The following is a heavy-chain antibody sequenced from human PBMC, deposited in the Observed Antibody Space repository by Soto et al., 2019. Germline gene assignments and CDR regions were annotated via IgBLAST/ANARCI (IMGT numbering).Heavy chain of an antibody. Sequence: PTETLSLTCTVSGGSISSYYGSWIRQPPGKGLEWIGYIYYSGSTNYNPSLKSRVTISVDTSKNQFSLKLSSVTAADTAVYYCARVHIAARRSLDFDYWGQGTLVTVSS. CDR2: IYYSGST. J-gene: IGHJ4*02. D-gene: IGHD6-6*01. CDR3: ARVHIAARRSLDFDY. CDR1: GGSISSYY. V-gene: IGHV4-59*01.